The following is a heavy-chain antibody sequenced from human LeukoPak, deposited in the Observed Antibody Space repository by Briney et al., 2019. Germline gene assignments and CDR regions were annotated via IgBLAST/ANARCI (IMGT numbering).Heavy chain of an antibody. CDR2: LYTSGST. CDR1: GGSISSYY. CDR3: ARGGSSGYYYG. D-gene: IGHD3-22*01. J-gene: IGHJ4*02. Sequence: PSETLSLTCTVSGGSISSYYWSWIRQPAGKGLEWIGRLYTSGSTNYNPSLKSRVTMSADTSKNQFSLKLTSMTAADTAVYYCARGGSSGYYYGWGQGTLVTVSS. V-gene: IGHV4-4*07.